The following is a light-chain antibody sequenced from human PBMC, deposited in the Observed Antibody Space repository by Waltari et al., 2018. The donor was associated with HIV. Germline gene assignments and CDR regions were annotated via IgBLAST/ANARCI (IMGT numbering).Light chain of an antibody. CDR1: SSNIGAGYD. J-gene: IGLJ2*01. V-gene: IGLV1-40*01. CDR3: QSYDSSLSGSGV. CDR2: GNS. Sequence: QSVLTQPPSVSGAPGQRVTISCPGRSSNIGAGYDVQWYQQLPGTAPKLLIYGNSNRPSGVPDRFSGSKSGTSASLAITGLQAEDEADYYCQSYDSSLSGSGVFGGGTKLTVL.